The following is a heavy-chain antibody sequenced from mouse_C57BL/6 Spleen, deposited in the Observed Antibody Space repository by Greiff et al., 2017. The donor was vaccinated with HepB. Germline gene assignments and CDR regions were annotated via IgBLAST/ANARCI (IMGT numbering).Heavy chain of an antibody. CDR1: GYTFTSYT. CDR2: INPSSGYT. CDR3: ARSGPYYAMDY. V-gene: IGHV1-4*01. Sequence: VKVVESGAELARPGASVKMSCKASGYTFTSYTMHWVKQRPGQGLEWIGYINPSSGYTKYNQKFKDKATLTADKSSSTAYMQLSSLTSEDSAVYYCARSGPYYAMDYWGQGTSVTVSS. D-gene: IGHD3-1*01. J-gene: IGHJ4*01.